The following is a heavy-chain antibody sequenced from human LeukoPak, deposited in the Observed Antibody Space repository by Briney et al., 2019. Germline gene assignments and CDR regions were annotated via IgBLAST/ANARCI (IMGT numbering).Heavy chain of an antibody. V-gene: IGHV4-34*01. CDR2: INHSGST. J-gene: IGHJ3*02. CDR3: ARGSKWIQLWFGDDAFDI. D-gene: IGHD5-18*01. Sequence: SETLSLTCAVNGGSLSGYYWSWIRQPPGKGLEWIGEINHSGSTNYNPSLKSRVTISVDTSKNQFSLKLSSVTAADTAVYYCARGSKWIQLWFGDDAFDIWGQGTMVTVSS. CDR1: GGSLSGYY.